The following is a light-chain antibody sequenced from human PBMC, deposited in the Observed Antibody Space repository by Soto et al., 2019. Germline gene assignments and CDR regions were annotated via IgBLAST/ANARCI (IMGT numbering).Light chain of an antibody. J-gene: IGLJ2*01. CDR1: NIGRES. Sequence: SYELTQPPSVSVAPGKTAKITCGGNNIGRESVHWYQQKPGQAPVLVIFYDGDRPSGIPERFSGSNSGNTATLTISRVEAGDEAGYYCQVWDAKSDSVIFGGGTKLTVL. V-gene: IGLV3-21*04. CDR3: QVWDAKSDSVI. CDR2: YDG.